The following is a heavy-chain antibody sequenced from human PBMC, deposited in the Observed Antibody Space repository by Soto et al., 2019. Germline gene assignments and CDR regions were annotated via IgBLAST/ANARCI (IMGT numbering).Heavy chain of an antibody. CDR3: ARGRTTDAVVAFTGGYYYYGMDV. CDR2: IIPIFGTA. V-gene: IGHV1-69*13. CDR1: GGTFSSYA. D-gene: IGHD4-17*01. J-gene: IGHJ6*02. Sequence: SVKVSCKASGGTFSSYAISWVRQAPGQGLEWMGGIIPIFGTANYAQKFQGRVTITADESTSTAYMELSSLRSEDTAVYYCARGRTTDAVVAFTGGYYYYGMDVWGQGTTVTVSS.